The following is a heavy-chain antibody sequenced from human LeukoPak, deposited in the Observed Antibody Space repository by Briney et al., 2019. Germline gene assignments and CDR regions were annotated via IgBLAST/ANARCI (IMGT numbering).Heavy chain of an antibody. CDR2: IYYSGST. D-gene: IGHD3-9*01. CDR3: ARRSILTLFDY. V-gene: IGHV4-59*08. J-gene: IGHJ4*02. Sequence: SETLSLTCTVSGGSISSYYWSWIRQPPGKGLEWIGYIYYSGSTNYNPSLKSRVTISVDTSKNQFSLKLSSVTAADTAVYYCARRSILTLFDYWGQGTLVTVSS. CDR1: GGSISSYY.